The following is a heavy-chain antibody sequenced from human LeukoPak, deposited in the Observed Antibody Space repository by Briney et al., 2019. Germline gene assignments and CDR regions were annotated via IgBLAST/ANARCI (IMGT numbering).Heavy chain of an antibody. Sequence: PSETLSLTCTVSGGSISSYYWSWIRQPAGKGLEWIGRIYTSGSTNYNPSLKSRVTMSVDTSKNRFSLKLSSVTAADTAVYYCARDGGYCSSTSCYSAFDYWGQGTLVTVSS. J-gene: IGHJ4*02. CDR1: GGSISSYY. V-gene: IGHV4-4*07. D-gene: IGHD2-2*01. CDR2: IYTSGST. CDR3: ARDGGYCSSTSCYSAFDY.